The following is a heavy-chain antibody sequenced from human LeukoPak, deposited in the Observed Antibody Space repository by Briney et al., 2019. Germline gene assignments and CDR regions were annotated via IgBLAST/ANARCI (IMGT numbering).Heavy chain of an antibody. J-gene: IGHJ4*02. V-gene: IGHV3-23*01. D-gene: IGHD3/OR15-3a*01. CDR3: AKVATWTYFDY. Sequence: GGSLRLSCAVSGFTFGGYAMGWVRQAPGKGLEWVSAISGSGTGTYYADSVKGRFTISRDNSKNTLYLHMNSLRAEDTAVYYCAKVATWTYFDYWGQRTLVTVSS. CDR2: ISGSGTGT. CDR1: GFTFGGYA.